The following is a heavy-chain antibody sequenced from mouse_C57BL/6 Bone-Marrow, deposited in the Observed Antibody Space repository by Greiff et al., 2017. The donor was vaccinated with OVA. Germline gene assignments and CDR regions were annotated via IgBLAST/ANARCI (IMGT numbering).Heavy chain of an antibody. J-gene: IGHJ1*03. Sequence: QVQLQQPGTELVKPGASVKLSCKASGYTFTSYWMHWVKQRPGQGLEWIGNINPSNGGTNYNEKFKSKATLTVDKSSSTAYMQLSSLTSEDSAVYYCARSGYYGSSLTEDFDVWGTGTTVTVSS. D-gene: IGHD1-1*01. CDR2: INPSNGGT. CDR1: GYTFTSYW. CDR3: ARSGYYGSSLTEDFDV. V-gene: IGHV1-53*01.